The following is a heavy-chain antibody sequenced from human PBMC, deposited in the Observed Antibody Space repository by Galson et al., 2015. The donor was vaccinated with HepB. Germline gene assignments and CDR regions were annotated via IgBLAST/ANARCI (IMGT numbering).Heavy chain of an antibody. Sequence: QSGAEVKKPGESLKISCKGSGYSFTSYWIGWVRQMPGKGLEWTGIIYPGDSDTRYSPSFQGQVTISADKSISTAYLQWSSLKASDTAMYYCARSIAAAGGGGDFDYWGQGTLVTVSS. CDR2: IYPGDSDT. D-gene: IGHD6-13*01. CDR1: GYSFTSYW. V-gene: IGHV5-51*01. J-gene: IGHJ4*02. CDR3: ARSIAAAGGGGDFDY.